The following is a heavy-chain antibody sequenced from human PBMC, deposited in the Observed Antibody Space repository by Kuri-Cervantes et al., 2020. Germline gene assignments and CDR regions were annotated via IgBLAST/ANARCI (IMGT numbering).Heavy chain of an antibody. J-gene: IGHJ6*02. CDR1: GFTFSSYA. CDR3: AKDFPRPKDGRYYYGMDV. CDR2: IKQDGSEK. Sequence: GESLKISCAASGFTFSSYAMSWVRQAPGKGLEWVANIKQDGSEKYYVDSVKGRFTISRDNAKNSLYLQMNSLRAEDTAVYYCAKDFPRPKDGRYYYGMDVWGQGTTVTVSS. V-gene: IGHV3-7*01.